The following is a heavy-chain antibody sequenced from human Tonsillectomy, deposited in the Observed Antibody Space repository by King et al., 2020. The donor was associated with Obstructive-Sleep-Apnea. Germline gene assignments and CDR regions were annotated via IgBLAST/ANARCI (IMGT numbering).Heavy chain of an antibody. CDR1: GFTFSSYA. CDR3: AKGGYYYDSSGYPTEY. Sequence: VQLVESGGGVVQPGRSLRLSCAASGFTFSSYAMHWVRQAPGKGLEWVAVISYDGSNKYYADSVQGRFTISRENSKNTLYLQMNSLRAEDTVVYYCAKGGYYYDSSGYPTEYWGQGTLVTVSS. D-gene: IGHD3-22*01. CDR2: ISYDGSNK. J-gene: IGHJ4*02. V-gene: IGHV3-30-3*01.